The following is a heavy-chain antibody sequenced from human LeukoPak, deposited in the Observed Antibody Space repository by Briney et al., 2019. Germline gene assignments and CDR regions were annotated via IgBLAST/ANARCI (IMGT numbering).Heavy chain of an antibody. CDR3: ARIYDSSGYYRYYFDY. CDR1: GGSISSSNW. V-gene: IGHV4-4*02. D-gene: IGHD3-22*01. CDR2: IYHSGST. Sequence: SGTLSLTCAVSGGSISSSNWWSWVRQPPGKGLEWIGEIYHSGSTNYNPSLKSRVTISVDTSKNQFSLKLSSVTAADTAVYYCARIYDSSGYYRYYFDYWGQGTLVTVSS. J-gene: IGHJ4*02.